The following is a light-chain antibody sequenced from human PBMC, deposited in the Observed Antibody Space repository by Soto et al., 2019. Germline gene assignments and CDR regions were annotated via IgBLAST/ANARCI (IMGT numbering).Light chain of an antibody. J-gene: IGKJ1*01. CDR2: GAS. CDR1: QSVSSSY. V-gene: IGKV3-20*01. CDR3: QQYGSSPWT. Sequence: EIVLTQSPGTLSLSPGERATLSCRASQSVSSSYLAWYQQKPGQAPRLLIYGASSRATGIPDRFSGSGSRTVLTLTISRLESEDFAVYYCQQYGSSPWTFGQGTKVEIK.